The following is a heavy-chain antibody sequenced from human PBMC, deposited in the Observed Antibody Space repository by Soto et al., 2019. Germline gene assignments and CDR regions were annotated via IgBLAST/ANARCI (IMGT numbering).Heavy chain of an antibody. Sequence: QVQLVQSGAEVKKPGASVKVSCKASGYTFTGYYMHWVRQAPGQGLEWMGWINPNSGGTNYAQKFQGWVTMTRHTSISTASMEMSRLRSDDTAVYYCARGSVPIYVGYYYYGMDVWGQGTTVTVSS. J-gene: IGHJ6*02. CDR2: INPNSGGT. D-gene: IGHD3-3*01. CDR3: ARGSVPIYVGYYYYGMDV. V-gene: IGHV1-2*04. CDR1: GYTFTGYY.